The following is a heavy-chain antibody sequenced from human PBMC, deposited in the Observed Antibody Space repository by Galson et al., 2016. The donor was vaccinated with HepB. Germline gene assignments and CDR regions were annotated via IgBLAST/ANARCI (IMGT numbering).Heavy chain of an antibody. J-gene: IGHJ4*02. V-gene: IGHV3-30*04. Sequence: SLRLSCAASGFLFSSHAMHWVRQAPGKGLEWLALISYDGSVKYYADSVKGRFTISRDNSKNTMYVHMTGLRAEDTAVYYCAKWPATAGACYFDSWGQGTLVTVSS. CDR2: ISYDGSVK. CDR1: GFLFSSHA. CDR3: AKWPATAGACYFDS. D-gene: IGHD6-13*01.